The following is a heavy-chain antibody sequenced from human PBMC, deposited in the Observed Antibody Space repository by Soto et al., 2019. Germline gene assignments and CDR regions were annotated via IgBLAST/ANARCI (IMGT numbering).Heavy chain of an antibody. D-gene: IGHD3-22*01. V-gene: IGHV4-31*03. CDR2: IYYSGST. Sequence: SETLSLTCTVSGGSISSGGYYWSWIRQHPGKGLEWIGYIYYSGSTYYNPSLKSRVTISVDTSKNQFSLKLSSVTAADTAVYYCAGRPDDSSGYFAPFDYWGQGTLVTVSS. J-gene: IGHJ4*02. CDR3: AGRPDDSSGYFAPFDY. CDR1: GGSISSGGYY.